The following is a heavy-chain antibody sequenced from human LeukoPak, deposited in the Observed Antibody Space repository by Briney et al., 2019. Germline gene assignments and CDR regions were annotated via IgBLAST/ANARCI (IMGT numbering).Heavy chain of an antibody. CDR2: IRYDGRIK. CDR3: AKENRIAVAGTSWFDP. Sequence: GGSLRLSCAASGFTFSSSGMHWVRQTPGKGLEWVAFIRYDGRIKYYADSVKGRFSISRDNSKNTLYLQMNSLRAEDTAVYYCAKENRIAVAGTSWFDPWGQGTLVTVSS. CDR1: GFTFSSSG. V-gene: IGHV3-30*02. D-gene: IGHD6-19*01. J-gene: IGHJ5*02.